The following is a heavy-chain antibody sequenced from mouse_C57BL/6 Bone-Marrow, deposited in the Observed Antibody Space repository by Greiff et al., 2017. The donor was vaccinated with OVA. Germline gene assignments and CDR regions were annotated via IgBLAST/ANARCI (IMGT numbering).Heavy chain of an antibody. J-gene: IGHJ2*01. CDR1: GYSITSGYY. V-gene: IGHV3-6*01. D-gene: IGHD1-1*01. CDR2: ISYDGSN. Sequence: EVKLMESGPGLVKPSQSLSLTCSVTGYSITSGYYWNWIRQFPGNKLEWMGYISYDGSNNSNPSLKNRISITRDTSKNQFFLKLNSVTTEDTATYYCARVADYYGLYYFDYWGQGTTLTVSS. CDR3: ARVADYYGLYYFDY.